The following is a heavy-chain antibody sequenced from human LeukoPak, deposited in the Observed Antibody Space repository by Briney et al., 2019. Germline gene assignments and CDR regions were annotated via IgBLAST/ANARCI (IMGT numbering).Heavy chain of an antibody. Sequence: SETLSLTCTVSSGSISSNNHFWGWIRQPQGKGLEWIGSIYYSGSTYYNPSLKSRVTISVDTSKNQFSLKLTSVTAADTAVYYCARNPDYYDSSGFDYWGHGTLVTVSS. CDR1: SGSISSNNHF. J-gene: IGHJ4*01. V-gene: IGHV4-39*07. CDR3: ARNPDYYDSSGFDY. CDR2: IYYSGST. D-gene: IGHD3-22*01.